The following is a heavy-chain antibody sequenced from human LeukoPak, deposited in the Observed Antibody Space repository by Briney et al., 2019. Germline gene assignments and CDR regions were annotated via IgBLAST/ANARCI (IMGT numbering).Heavy chain of an antibody. J-gene: IGHJ4*02. D-gene: IGHD5-18*01. Sequence: GGSLRLSCAASGFTFDDYAMHWVRQAPGKGLEWVSGISWNSGSIGYADSVKGRFTISRDNAKNSLYLQMSSLRAEDTAVYYCARDRSTAMAYWGQGTLVSVSS. V-gene: IGHV3-9*01. CDR1: GFTFDDYA. CDR3: ARDRSTAMAY. CDR2: ISWNSGSI.